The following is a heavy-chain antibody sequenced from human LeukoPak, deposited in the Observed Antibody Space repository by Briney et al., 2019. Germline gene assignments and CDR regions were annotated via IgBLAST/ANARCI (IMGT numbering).Heavy chain of an antibody. CDR3: AKDSEARDIVVVPAATINGNWFDP. CDR1: GFTFDDYA. CDR2: ISWNSGSI. V-gene: IGHV3-9*01. J-gene: IGHJ5*02. D-gene: IGHD2-2*01. Sequence: GGSLRLSCAASGFTFDDYAMHWVRQAPGKGLEWVSGISWNSGSIGYADSVKGRFTISRDNAKNSLYLQMNSLRAEDTALYYCAKDSEARDIVVVPAATINGNWFDPWGQGTPVTVSS.